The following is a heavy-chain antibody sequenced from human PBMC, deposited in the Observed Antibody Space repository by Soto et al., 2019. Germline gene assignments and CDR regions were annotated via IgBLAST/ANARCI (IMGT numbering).Heavy chain of an antibody. CDR3: AREDRTCTPWGNWFHP. D-gene: IGHD3-16*01. J-gene: IGHJ5*02. V-gene: IGHV4-59*01. CDR2: VYHNGRT. CDR1: GGSIDNYY. Sequence: PSETLSLTCSVSGGSIDNYYWSWIRQAPGKGLEWIGYVYHNGRTSYNPSLKSRVSISVDRSKNQFSLNLSSVTAADTAVYYCAREDRTCTPWGNWFHPWGQGTLVTVSS.